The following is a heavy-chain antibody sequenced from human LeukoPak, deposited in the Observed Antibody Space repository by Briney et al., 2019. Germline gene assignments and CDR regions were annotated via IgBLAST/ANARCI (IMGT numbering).Heavy chain of an antibody. Sequence: GGSLRLSCTASGFTFGDYAMSWVRQAPGTGLEWVGFIRSKAYGGTTEYAASVKGRFTISRDDSKSIAYLQMNSLKTEDTAVYYCTREEGGSPDYWGQGTLVTVSS. CDR3: TREEGGSPDY. CDR1: GFTFGDYA. D-gene: IGHD1-26*01. V-gene: IGHV3-49*04. J-gene: IGHJ4*02. CDR2: IRSKAYGGTT.